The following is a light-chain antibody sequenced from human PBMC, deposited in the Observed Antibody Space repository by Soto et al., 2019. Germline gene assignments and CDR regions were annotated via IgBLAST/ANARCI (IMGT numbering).Light chain of an antibody. CDR2: EVS. CDR3: SSYTSSSTLV. CDR1: GSDVGGYKY. V-gene: IGLV2-14*01. Sequence: QSALTQPASVSGSPRQSITISCTGTGSDVGGYKYVSWYQHQSGKAPKLIIYEVSNRPSGVSNRFSGSKSGNTASLTISGLQAEDEADYYCSSYTSSSTLVFGGGTQLTVL. J-gene: IGLJ7*01.